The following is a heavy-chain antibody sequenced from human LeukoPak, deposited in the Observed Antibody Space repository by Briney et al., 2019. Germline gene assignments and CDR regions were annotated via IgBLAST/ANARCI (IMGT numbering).Heavy chain of an antibody. D-gene: IGHD3-10*01. CDR3: AKVYPGSYYFDH. Sequence: PGGSLRLSCVASGFTFSSCAMRWVRQAPGQGLEWVSAINGGGSNTHYADSVQGRFTISRDNSRNMVYLQMNSLRAEDTAMYYCAKVYPGSYYFDHWGQGTQVTVSS. CDR2: INGGGSNT. V-gene: IGHV3-23*01. J-gene: IGHJ4*02. CDR1: GFTFSSCA.